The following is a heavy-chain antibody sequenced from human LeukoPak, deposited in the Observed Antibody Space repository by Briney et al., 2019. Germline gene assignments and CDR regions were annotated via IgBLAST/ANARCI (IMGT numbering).Heavy chain of an antibody. CDR1: GFTFSNYW. CDR3: ARAKASAMFSSDY. J-gene: IGHJ4*02. CDR2: IKQDGSEE. D-gene: IGHD5-18*01. V-gene: IGHV3-7*03. Sequence: GSLRISCAASGFTFSNYWMSWVRQAPGKGLEWVANIKQDGSEEYYVGSVKGRFIISRDNAKNSLYLQMNSLRVEDTAVYYCARAKASAMFSSDYWGQGTLVTVSS.